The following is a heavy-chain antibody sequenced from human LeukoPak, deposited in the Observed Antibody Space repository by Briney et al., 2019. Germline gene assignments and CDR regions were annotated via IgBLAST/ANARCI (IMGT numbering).Heavy chain of an antibody. Sequence: GGSLRLSCAASEFIFSDYDMNWVRQAPGKGLEWVAHISASGRTNYYADAVKGRFTISRDNVDNSLVLQMDGLTVDDTAVYYCARGGLWFGDFSDYWGQGTLVTVSS. J-gene: IGHJ4*02. CDR2: ISASGRTN. D-gene: IGHD3-10*01. CDR1: EFIFSDYD. CDR3: ARGGLWFGDFSDY. V-gene: IGHV3-48*03.